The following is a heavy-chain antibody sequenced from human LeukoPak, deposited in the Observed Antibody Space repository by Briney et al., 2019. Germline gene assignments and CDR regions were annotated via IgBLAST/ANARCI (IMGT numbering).Heavy chain of an antibody. J-gene: IGHJ4*02. CDR1: GFTFSSYA. CDR3: AKDTSARRGSLNG. V-gene: IGHV3-23*01. Sequence: PGGSLRLSCTAFGFTFSSYAMSWVRQAPGKGLEWVSAITDSGGSTSYADSVRGRFTISRDNSKNTLYLQMNSLRAEDTAVYYCAKDTSARRGSLNGWGQGTLVTVSS. CDR2: ITDSGGST. D-gene: IGHD3-16*02.